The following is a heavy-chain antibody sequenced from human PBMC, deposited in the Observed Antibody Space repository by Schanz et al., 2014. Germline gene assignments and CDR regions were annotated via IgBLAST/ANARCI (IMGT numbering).Heavy chain of an antibody. CDR2: LKSKPDGGTT. V-gene: IGHV3-15*07. CDR1: GVTLTDAW. CDR3: SVEKLGPYDFVSGPYRYGALGT. D-gene: IGHD3-16*02. J-gene: IGHJ3*01. Sequence: EVQLVESGGGLVKPGGSRRLSCVASGVTLTDAWMNWVRQAPGKGLEWVGRLKSKPDGGTTDYAGPVKGRFTISRVGPKNTVYLQMSSLLIEDTGVYYCSVEKLGPYDFVSGPYRYGALGTWGQWTLXTVSS.